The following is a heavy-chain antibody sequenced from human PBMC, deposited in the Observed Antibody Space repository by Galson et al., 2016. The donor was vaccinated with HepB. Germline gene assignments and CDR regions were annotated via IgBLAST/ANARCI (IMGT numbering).Heavy chain of an antibody. CDR2: ITRKTDGETT. CDR1: GFGFSDAW. CDR3: AAPAGWYIIY. V-gene: IGHV3-15*01. Sequence: SLRLSCAASGFGFSDAWMSWVRQAPGKGLEWVGRITRKTDGETTHYAAPVKGRFTISRDDSKQTVYLQLNNLKTEDTAVYYCAAPAGWYIIYWGQGTLVTVSP. J-gene: IGHJ4*02. D-gene: IGHD6-19*01.